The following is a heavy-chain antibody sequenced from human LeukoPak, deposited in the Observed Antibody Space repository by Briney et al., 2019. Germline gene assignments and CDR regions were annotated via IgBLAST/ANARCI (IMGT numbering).Heavy chain of an antibody. V-gene: IGHV4-30-4*08. J-gene: IGHJ3*02. CDR2: IYYSGST. D-gene: IGHD2-21*01. CDR1: GGSISSGDYY. Sequence: SQALSLTCTVSGGSISSGDYYWSWLRQPPGTGLEWIGYIYYSGSTYYNPSLKSRVTISVDTSKNQFSLKLSSVTAADTAVYYCARESNCGGDCYSDAFDIWGQGTMVTVSS. CDR3: ARESNCGGDCYSDAFDI.